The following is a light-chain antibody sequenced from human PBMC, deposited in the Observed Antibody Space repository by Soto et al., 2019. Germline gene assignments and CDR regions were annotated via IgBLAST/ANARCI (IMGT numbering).Light chain of an antibody. Sequence: EIVLTQSPGTLSLSPGERATLSCRASQNINSRYLAWYQQKPGQAPRLLIYGASSRATGIPDRFSGSGSGTDFTLTIRRLEPDDFAVYYCQQFGSSPGFTFGPGTKVYIK. CDR2: GAS. CDR1: QNINSRY. CDR3: QQFGSSPGFT. J-gene: IGKJ3*01. V-gene: IGKV3-20*01.